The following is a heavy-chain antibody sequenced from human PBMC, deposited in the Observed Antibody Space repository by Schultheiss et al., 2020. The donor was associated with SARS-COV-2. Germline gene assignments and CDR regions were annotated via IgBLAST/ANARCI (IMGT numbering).Heavy chain of an antibody. CDR1: GFTFSNAW. J-gene: IGHJ4*02. D-gene: IGHD3-10*01. V-gene: IGHV3-73*01. CDR2: IRSKANSYAT. Sequence: GGSLRLSCAASGFTFSNAWMSWVRQAPGKGLEWVGRIRSKANSYATAYAASVKGRFTISRDNAKNTLYLQMNSLRAEDTALYYCAMGTASGALDCWGQGTLVTVSS. CDR3: AMGTASGALDC.